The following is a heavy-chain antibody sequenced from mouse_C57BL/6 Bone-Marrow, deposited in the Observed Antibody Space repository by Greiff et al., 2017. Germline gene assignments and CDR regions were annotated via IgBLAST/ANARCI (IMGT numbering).Heavy chain of an antibody. V-gene: IGHV14-1*01. CDR3: TITTVVYWYFEV. J-gene: IGHJ1*03. Sequence: VQLKQSGAELVRPGASVKLSCTASGFNIKDYYMHWVKQRPEQGLEWIGRIDPEDGDTEYAPKFQGKATMTADTSSNTAYLQLSSLTSEDTAVYYCTITTVVYWYFEVWGTGTTVTVSS. CDR1: GFNIKDYY. D-gene: IGHD1-1*01. CDR2: IDPEDGDT.